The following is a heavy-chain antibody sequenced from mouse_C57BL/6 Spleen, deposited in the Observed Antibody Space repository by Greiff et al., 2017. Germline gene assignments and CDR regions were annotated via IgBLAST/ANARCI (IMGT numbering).Heavy chain of an antibody. Sequence: QVHVKQPGTELVKPGASVKLSCKASGYTFTSYWMHWVKQRPGQGLEWIGNINPSNGGTNYNEKFKSKATLTVDKSSSTAYMQRSSLTSEDSAVYYCARGGIYGYDGAWFAYWGQGTLVTVSA. CDR3: ARGGIYGYDGAWFAY. CDR1: GYTFTSYW. J-gene: IGHJ3*01. D-gene: IGHD2-2*01. V-gene: IGHV1-53*01. CDR2: INPSNGGT.